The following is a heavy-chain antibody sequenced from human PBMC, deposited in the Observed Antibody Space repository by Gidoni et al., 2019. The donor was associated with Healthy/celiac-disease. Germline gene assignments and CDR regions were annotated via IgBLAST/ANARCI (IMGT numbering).Heavy chain of an antibody. D-gene: IGHD2-15*01. V-gene: IGHV3-66*01. J-gene: IGHJ4*02. CDR3: ARDLRYCSGGTCSGLYYFDY. CDR1: GFTVRSNY. Sequence: EVQLVEAGGGLVQPGGSLSLSCAASGFTVRSNYMSWVRQDPVKGLEVVSVIYSNGSTYYSGSVRGRFTISRDNSKNTLYLQMNSLRAEDTAVYYCARDLRYCSGGTCSGLYYFDYWGQGILVTVSS. CDR2: IYSNGST.